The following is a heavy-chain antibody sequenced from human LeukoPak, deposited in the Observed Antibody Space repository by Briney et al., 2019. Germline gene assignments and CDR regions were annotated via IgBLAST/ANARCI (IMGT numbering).Heavy chain of an antibody. CDR1: GFTFSDYY. CDR3: ARDRPYCSGGSCYPAY. D-gene: IGHD2-15*01. Sequence: GGSLRPSCAASGFTFSDYYMSWIRQAPGKGLEWVSYISSSGSTIYYADSVKGRFTISRDNAKNSLYLQMNSLRAEDTAVYYCARDRPYCSGGSCYPAYWGQGTLVTVSS. J-gene: IGHJ4*02. CDR2: ISSSGSTI. V-gene: IGHV3-11*01.